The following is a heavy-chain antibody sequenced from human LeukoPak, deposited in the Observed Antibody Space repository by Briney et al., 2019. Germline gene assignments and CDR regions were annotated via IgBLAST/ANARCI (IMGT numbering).Heavy chain of an antibody. V-gene: IGHV3-21*01. CDR1: GXTFSSYS. CDR3: ARLVWDTTMADGDIDS. J-gene: IGHJ4*02. D-gene: IGHD5-18*01. CDR2: SSSASTYR. Sequence: GGSLRLSCAASGXTFSSYSMNWVRQAPGKGLGWVSSSSSASTYRYYENSVEGRFTISRDNAKNSLFLQMNSLRAEDTAMYYCARLVWDTTMADGDIDSWGQGTLLIVSS.